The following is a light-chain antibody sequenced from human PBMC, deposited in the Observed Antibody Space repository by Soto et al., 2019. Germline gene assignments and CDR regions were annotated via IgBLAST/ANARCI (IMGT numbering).Light chain of an antibody. Sequence: QPVLTQPPSASASLGASVKLTCTLSSGHNSYAIAWHQQQSEQGPRYLMKLNSDGSHSKGDGIPDRFSGSSSGAERYLTISSLQSEDEADYYCQTWSTDIRVFGGWTKLTFL. CDR3: QTWSTDIRV. J-gene: IGLJ3*02. V-gene: IGLV4-69*01. CDR2: LNSDGSH. CDR1: SGHNSYA.